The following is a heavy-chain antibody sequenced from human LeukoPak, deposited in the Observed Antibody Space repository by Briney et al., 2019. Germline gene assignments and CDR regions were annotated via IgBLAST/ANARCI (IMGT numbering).Heavy chain of an antibody. CDR1: GGSFSGYY. D-gene: IGHD3-3*01. Sequence: SETLSLTCAVYGGSFSGYYWSWIRQPPGKGLEWIGYIYYSGSTNYNPSLKSRVTISLDTSKNQFSLKLSSVTAADTAVYYCARAILSGYPDSWGQGTLVTVSS. CDR2: IYYSGST. V-gene: IGHV4-59*01. CDR3: ARAILSGYPDS. J-gene: IGHJ4*02.